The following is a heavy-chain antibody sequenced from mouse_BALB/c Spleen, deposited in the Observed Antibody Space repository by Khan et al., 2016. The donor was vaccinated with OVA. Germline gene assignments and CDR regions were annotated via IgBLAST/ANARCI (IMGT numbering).Heavy chain of an antibody. Sequence: QIQLVQSGAELAKPGASVKMSCKASGYTFTTYWMHWVKQRPGQGLEWFGYIIPTSGYTDYNEKFKDRATLSADKSSSTAYMQLSSLTSEDSAVYYCTRDRIDYWGQGTTLTVSS. V-gene: IGHV1-7*01. CDR3: TRDRIDY. CDR2: IIPTSGYT. J-gene: IGHJ2*01. CDR1: GYTFTTYW.